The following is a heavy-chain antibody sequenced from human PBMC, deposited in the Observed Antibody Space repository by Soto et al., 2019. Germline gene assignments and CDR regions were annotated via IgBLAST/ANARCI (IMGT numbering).Heavy chain of an antibody. J-gene: IGHJ6*02. D-gene: IGHD2-15*01. V-gene: IGHV1-69*13. Sequence: SVKVSCKASGGTFSSYAISWVRQAPGQGLEWMGGIIPIFGTADYAQKFQGRVTITADESTSTAYMELSSLRSEDTAVYYCARYCSGGSCYPIYYYYYGMDVWGQGTTVTVSS. CDR2: IIPIFGTA. CDR1: GGTFSSYA. CDR3: ARYCSGGSCYPIYYYYYGMDV.